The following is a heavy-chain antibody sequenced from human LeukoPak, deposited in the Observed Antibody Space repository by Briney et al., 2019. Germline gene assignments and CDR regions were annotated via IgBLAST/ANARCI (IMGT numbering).Heavy chain of an antibody. CDR2: INTDGRTT. V-gene: IGHV3-74*01. J-gene: IGHJ4*02. Sequence: PGGSLRLSCAASGFTFSGYWMHWVRQAPGKGLVWVSRINTDGRTTTYADSVKGRFTISRDNAKNTLYLQMNSLRAEDTAVYYCAKGYCSGGSCSFANLMIDYWGQGTLVTVSS. CDR1: GFTFSGYW. D-gene: IGHD2-15*01. CDR3: AKGYCSGGSCSFANLMIDY.